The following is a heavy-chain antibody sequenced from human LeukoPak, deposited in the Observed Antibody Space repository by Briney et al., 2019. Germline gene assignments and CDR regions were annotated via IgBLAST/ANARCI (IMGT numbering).Heavy chain of an antibody. J-gene: IGHJ4*02. CDR1: GFSFSRYW. CDR3: ARDTRGYASFDY. CDR2: IEQDGSEK. V-gene: IGHV3-7*04. D-gene: IGHD2-2*01. Sequence: GGSLRLSCVASGFSFSRYWMSWVRQAPGEGLEWVANIEQDGSEKDYVDSVKGRFTISRDNAKNSLYLQMHSLRAEDTAVYYCARDTRGYASFDYWGQGTLVTVSS.